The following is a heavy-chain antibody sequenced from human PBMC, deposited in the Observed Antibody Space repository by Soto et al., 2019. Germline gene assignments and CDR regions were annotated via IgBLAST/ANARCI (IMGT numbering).Heavy chain of an antibody. CDR3: AKDLMVYAPDYGDYGVDY. CDR2: ISGSGGST. Sequence: EVQLLESGGGLVQPGGSLRLSCAASGFTFSSYAMSWVRQAPGKGLEWVSAISGSGGSTYYADSVKGRFTISRDNSKNTLYLQMNSLRAEDTAVYYCAKDLMVYAPDYGDYGVDYWGQGTLVTVSS. V-gene: IGHV3-23*01. D-gene: IGHD4-17*01. CDR1: GFTFSSYA. J-gene: IGHJ4*02.